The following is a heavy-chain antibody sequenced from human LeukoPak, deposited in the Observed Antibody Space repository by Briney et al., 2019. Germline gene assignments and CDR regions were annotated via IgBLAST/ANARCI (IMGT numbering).Heavy chain of an antibody. J-gene: IGHJ4*02. V-gene: IGHV3-23*01. CDR3: AKDDGGATWGYYFDH. D-gene: IGHD3-16*01. Sequence: PGGSLRLSCAASGFTVSSYAMSWVRQPPGKGLEWVSLISGNGGSTYYADSVKGRFTISRDSSKNTLFLQMNSLRAEDTAVYYCAKDDGGATWGYYFDHWGQGTLVTVSS. CDR2: ISGNGGST. CDR1: GFTVSSYA.